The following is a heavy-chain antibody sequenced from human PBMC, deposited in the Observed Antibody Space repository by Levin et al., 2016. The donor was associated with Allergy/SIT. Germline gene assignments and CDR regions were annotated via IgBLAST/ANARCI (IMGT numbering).Heavy chain of an antibody. J-gene: IGHJ4*02. CDR3: ASGIVPGMLAVAGIFDY. Sequence: SETLSLTCAVSGGSISSGGYSWSWIRQPPGKGLEWIGYIYYSGSTYYNPSLKSRVTISVDTSKNQFSLKLSSVTAADTAVYYCASGIVPGMLAVAGIFDYWGQGTLVTVSS. D-gene: IGHD6-19*01. V-gene: IGHV4-30-2*03. CDR1: GGSISSGGYS. CDR2: IYYSGST.